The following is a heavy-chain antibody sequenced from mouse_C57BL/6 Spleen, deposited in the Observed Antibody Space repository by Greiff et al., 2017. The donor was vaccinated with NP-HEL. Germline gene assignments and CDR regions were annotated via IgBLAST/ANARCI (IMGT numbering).Heavy chain of an antibody. CDR1: GFNIKDDY. CDR3: TTRRGAWFAY. V-gene: IGHV14-4*01. Sequence: EVKLMESGAELVRPGASVKLSCPASGFNIKDDYMHWVKQRPAQGLEWIGWIDPENGDTEYASKFQGKATITADTSSNTAYLQLSSLTSEDTAVYYCTTRRGAWFAYWGQGTLVTVSA. J-gene: IGHJ3*01. CDR2: IDPENGDT.